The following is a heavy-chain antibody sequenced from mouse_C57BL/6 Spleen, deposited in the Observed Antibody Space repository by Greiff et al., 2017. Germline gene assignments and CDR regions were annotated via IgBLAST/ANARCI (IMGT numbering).Heavy chain of an antibody. CDR3: ARRQNWDYCDY. Sequence: EVKLVESGGGLVKPGGSLKLSCAASGFTFSSYTMSWVRQTPEKRLEWVATISGGGGNTYYPDSVKGRFTISRDNAKNTLYLQMSSLRSEDTALYYCARRQNWDYCDYWGQGTTLTVSS. CDR2: ISGGGGNT. J-gene: IGHJ2*01. D-gene: IGHD4-1*01. CDR1: GFTFSSYT. V-gene: IGHV5-9*01.